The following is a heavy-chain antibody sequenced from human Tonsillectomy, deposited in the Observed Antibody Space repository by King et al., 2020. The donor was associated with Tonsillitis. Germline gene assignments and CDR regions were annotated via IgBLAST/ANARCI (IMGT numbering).Heavy chain of an antibody. CDR1: GYTFTSYG. CDR2: ISVYNGKT. Sequence: VQLVESGAEVKKPGASVKVSCKTSGYTFTSYGIGWVRQAPGQGLEWMGWISVYNGKTNYAQKFRGRVTMTTDTSTSTAYMELRSLRSDDTAMYYCARHAWFGELFLHFDYWGQGTLVTVSS. V-gene: IGHV1-18*01. J-gene: IGHJ4*02. D-gene: IGHD3-10*01. CDR3: ARHAWFGELFLHFDY.